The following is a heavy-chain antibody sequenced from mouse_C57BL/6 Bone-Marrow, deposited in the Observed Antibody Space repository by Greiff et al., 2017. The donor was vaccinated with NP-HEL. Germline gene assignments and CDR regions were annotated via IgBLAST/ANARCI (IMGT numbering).Heavy chain of an antibody. CDR2: IRSKSNNYAT. Sequence: EVMLVESGGGLVQPKGSLKLSCAASGFSFNTYAMNWVRQAPGKGLEWVARIRSKSNNYATYYADSVKDRFTISRDDSESMLYLQMNNLKTEDTAMYYCVRGTTVVSYYAMDYWGQGTSVTVSS. CDR3: VRGTTVVSYYAMDY. J-gene: IGHJ4*01. V-gene: IGHV10-1*01. D-gene: IGHD1-1*01. CDR1: GFSFNTYA.